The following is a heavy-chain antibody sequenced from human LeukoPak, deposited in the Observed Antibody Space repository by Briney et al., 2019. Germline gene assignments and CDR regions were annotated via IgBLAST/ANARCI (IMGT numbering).Heavy chain of an antibody. CDR1: GSTLTVLS. CDR2: FDTEDGGT. J-gene: IGHJ3*02. V-gene: IGHV1-24*01. CDR3: STAPRGAFDI. Sequence: GASVKLSCKVSGSTLTVLSMHWVRQAPGQGLEWMGGFDTEDGGTIYAQKFQGRVTMTEETSTDTAYMELSSLRSEDKAVYYWSTAPRGAFDIWGQETMDSVSS.